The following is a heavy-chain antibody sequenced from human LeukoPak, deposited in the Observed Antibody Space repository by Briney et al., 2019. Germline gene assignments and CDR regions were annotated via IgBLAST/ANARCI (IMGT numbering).Heavy chain of an antibody. CDR1: GFTFSDYW. J-gene: IGHJ4*02. D-gene: IGHD5/OR15-5a*01. CDR3: ARLRYGLYYFDY. CDR2: IKQDGSEG. V-gene: IGHV3-7*03. Sequence: PGGSLRLSCAASGFTFSDYWMTWVRQAPGKGLEWVANIKQDGSEGYYVDSVKGRFTVSRDNAKNSLYLQMNSLRAEDTAGYYCARLRYGLYYFDYWGQGTLVTVSS.